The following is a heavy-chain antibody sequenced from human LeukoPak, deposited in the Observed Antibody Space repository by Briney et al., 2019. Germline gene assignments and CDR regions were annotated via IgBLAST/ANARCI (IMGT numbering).Heavy chain of an antibody. V-gene: IGHV3-64*01. D-gene: IGHD4-17*01. CDR3: ARAPTVTAESAFGY. CDR1: GFTFSNYA. Sequence: GGSLRLSCVASGFTFSNYAMHWVRQTPGKGLEYVSGINSNGGTTQYANSVKGRFTISRDNSKHTLYLQMGSLRTEDMAVYYCARAPTVTAESAFGYWGQGTLVTVSS. CDR2: INSNGGTT. J-gene: IGHJ4*02.